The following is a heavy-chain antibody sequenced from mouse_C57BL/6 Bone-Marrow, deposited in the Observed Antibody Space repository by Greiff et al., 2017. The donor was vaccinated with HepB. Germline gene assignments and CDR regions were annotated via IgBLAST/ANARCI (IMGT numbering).Heavy chain of an antibody. CDR3: ARRATVVPFDY. CDR1: GYAFSSSW. Sequence: QVQLKESGPELVKPGASVKISCKASGYAFSSSWMNWVKQRPGKGLEWIGRIYPGDGDTNYNGKFKGKATLTADKSSSTAYMQLSSLTSEDSAVYFCARRATVVPFDYWGQGTTLTVSS. J-gene: IGHJ2*01. V-gene: IGHV1-82*01. D-gene: IGHD1-1*01. CDR2: IYPGDGDT.